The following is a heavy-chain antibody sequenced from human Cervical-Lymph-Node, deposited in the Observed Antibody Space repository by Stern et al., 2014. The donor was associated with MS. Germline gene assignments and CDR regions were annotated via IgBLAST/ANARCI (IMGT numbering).Heavy chain of an antibody. V-gene: IGHV2-5*01. CDR1: GLSLSTSEVA. D-gene: IGHD2-21*02. CDR3: AHEVTRSRYGMDV. J-gene: IGHJ6*02. CDR2: LYWNDDK. Sequence: ESGPTLVKPTQTLTLTCTFSGLSLSTSEVAVGWIRPPPGQALEWLALLYWNDDKYYRPSLKSRLTITKDTSENQVVLTMTNMDPVDTGTYYCAHEVTRSRYGMDVWGQGTTVTVSS.